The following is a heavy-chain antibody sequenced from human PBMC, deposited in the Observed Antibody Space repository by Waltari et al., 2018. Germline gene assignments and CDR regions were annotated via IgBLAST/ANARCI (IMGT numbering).Heavy chain of an antibody. J-gene: IGHJ5*02. D-gene: IGHD3-10*01. CDR2: IIPTFGTA. CDR3: ARRGNYGSGSYHPGGWFDP. Sequence: QVQLVQSGAEVKKPGSSVKVYCKASGGTFSSYAISWVRQAPGQGLEWMGGIIPTFGTANYAHKVQGRVTMTADESTSTAYMELSSLRAEDTAVYYCARRGNYGSGSYHPGGWFDPWGQGTLVTVSS. V-gene: IGHV1-69*01. CDR1: GGTFSSYA.